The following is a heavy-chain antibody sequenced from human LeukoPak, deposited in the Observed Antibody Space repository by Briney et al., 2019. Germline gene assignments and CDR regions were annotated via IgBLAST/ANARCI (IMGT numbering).Heavy chain of an antibody. J-gene: IGHJ4*02. V-gene: IGHV4-4*07. Sequence: PSETLSLTCTVSGGSIGTYYWSWIRQPAGKGLEWIGRIFTAGGANYNPSLKSRVTMSLDTSKNLFSLKLNSVTAADTAVYYCVRDGPSWGLLWGQGALVTVYS. D-gene: IGHD7-27*01. CDR3: VRDGPSWGLL. CDR2: IFTAGGA. CDR1: GGSIGTYY.